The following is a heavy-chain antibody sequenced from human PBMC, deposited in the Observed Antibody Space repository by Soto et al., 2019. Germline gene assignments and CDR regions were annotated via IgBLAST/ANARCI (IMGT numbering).Heavy chain of an antibody. CDR1: GFTFSSYA. CDR3: AKGRSSLMKDY. D-gene: IGHD6-13*01. CDR2: ISGSGGST. Sequence: GGSLRLSCAASGFTFSSYAMSWVRQAPGKGLEWVSAISGSGGSTYYADSVKGRFTISRNNSKNTLYMQMNSLRAEDTAVYYCAKGRSSLMKDYWGQGTLGTVSA. V-gene: IGHV3-23*01. J-gene: IGHJ4*02.